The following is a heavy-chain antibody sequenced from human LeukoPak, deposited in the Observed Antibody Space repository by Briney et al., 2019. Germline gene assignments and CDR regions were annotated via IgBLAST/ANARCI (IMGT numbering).Heavy chain of an antibody. CDR2: ISPDGSTT. CDR3: TTVLSSSRYNLCDY. J-gene: IGHJ4*02. V-gene: IGHV3-74*03. Sequence: GGALRLSCAASGFTFSRYWMHWVRQAPGKGLMWVSRISPDGSTTLYADSVKGRFTISRDNAKNTLYLQMNSLGAEDTAVYYCTTVLSSSRYNLCDYWGQGTLVTVSS. CDR1: GFTFSRYW. D-gene: IGHD6-13*01.